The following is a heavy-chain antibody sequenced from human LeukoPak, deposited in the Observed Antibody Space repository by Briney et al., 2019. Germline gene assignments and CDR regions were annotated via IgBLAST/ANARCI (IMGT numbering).Heavy chain of an antibody. J-gene: IGHJ4*02. CDR1: GGTFSSYA. V-gene: IGHV1-69*06. D-gene: IGHD4-17*01. CDR2: IIPIFGTA. Sequence: GASVKVSCKAPGGTFSSYAISWVRQAPGQGLEWMGGIIPIFGTANYAQKFQGRVTITADKSTSTAYMELSSLRSEDTAVYYCAREDYGDRLFGYWGQGTLVTVSS. CDR3: AREDYGDRLFGY.